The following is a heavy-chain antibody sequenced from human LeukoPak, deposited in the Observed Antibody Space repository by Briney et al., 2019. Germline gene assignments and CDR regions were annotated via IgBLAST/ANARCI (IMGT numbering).Heavy chain of an antibody. J-gene: IGHJ4*02. V-gene: IGHV3-7*01. CDR3: ATDYYDSSGYKYYNFDY. Sequence: PGGSLRLSCAASGFTFSSYWMSWVRQAPGKGLEWVANIKQDGSEKYYVDSVEGRFTISRDNAKNSLYLQMNSLRAEDTAVYYCATDYYDSSGYKYYNFDYWGQGTLVTVSS. CDR1: GFTFSSYW. D-gene: IGHD3-22*01. CDR2: IKQDGSEK.